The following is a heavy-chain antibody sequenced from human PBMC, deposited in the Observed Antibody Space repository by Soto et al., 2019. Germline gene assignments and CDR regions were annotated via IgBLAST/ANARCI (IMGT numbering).Heavy chain of an antibody. CDR1: GFMFSSYG. D-gene: IGHD3-10*01. CDR3: ANDLIGFYDTIGSPTRAY. V-gene: IGHV3-30*18. Sequence: HPGGSLRLSCEASGFMFSSYGMDWVRLAPGKGLEWVAVISYDGSEISYADSVKGRFTISRDNSRNTLYLQMNSLRAEDTGVYYCANDLIGFYDTIGSPTRAYWGRGTLVTVSS. CDR2: ISYDGSEI. J-gene: IGHJ4*02.